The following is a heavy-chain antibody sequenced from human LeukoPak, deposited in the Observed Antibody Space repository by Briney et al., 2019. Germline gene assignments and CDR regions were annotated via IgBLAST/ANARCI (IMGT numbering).Heavy chain of an antibody. Sequence: AGGSLRLSCAASGFTFSDYYMSWIRQAPGKGLEWVSYISSSGSTIYYADSVKGRFTISRDNAKNSLYLQMNSLRAEDTAVYYCAKRVPYSSSSVYFDFWGLGTLVTVSS. V-gene: IGHV3-11*01. CDR3: AKRVPYSSSSVYFDF. J-gene: IGHJ4*02. D-gene: IGHD6-6*01. CDR2: ISSSGSTI. CDR1: GFTFSDYY.